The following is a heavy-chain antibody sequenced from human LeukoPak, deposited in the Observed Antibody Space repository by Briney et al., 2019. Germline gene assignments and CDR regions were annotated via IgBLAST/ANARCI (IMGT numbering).Heavy chain of an antibody. CDR1: GDSVSSNSAV. J-gene: IGHJ5*01. Sequence: SQTLSLTCAISGDSVSSNSAVWNWIRQSPSRGLEWLGRTYYRSEWFIDYAPSVKSRISINPDTSKNQFSLQLDSVAPEDTAVYYCARSSAGFDSWGQGTLITVSS. D-gene: IGHD3-16*01. CDR2: TYYRSEWFI. CDR3: ARSSAGFDS. V-gene: IGHV6-1*01.